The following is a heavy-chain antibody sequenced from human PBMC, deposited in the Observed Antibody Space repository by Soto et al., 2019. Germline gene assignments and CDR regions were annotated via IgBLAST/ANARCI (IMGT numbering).Heavy chain of an antibody. CDR1: GYTFTSYD. V-gene: IGHV1-8*01. CDR3: ARVGETYGDYGSEWFDP. CDR2: MNPNSGNT. J-gene: IGHJ5*02. Sequence: ASVKVSCKASGYTFTSYDINWVRQATGQGLEWMGWMNPNSGNTGYAQKFQGRVTMTRNTSISTAYMELSSLRSEDTAVYYCARVGETYGDYGSEWFDPWGQGTLVTVSS. D-gene: IGHD4-17*01.